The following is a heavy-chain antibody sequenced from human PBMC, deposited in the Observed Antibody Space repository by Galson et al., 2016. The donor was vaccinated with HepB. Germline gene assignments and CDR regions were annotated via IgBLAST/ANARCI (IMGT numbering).Heavy chain of an antibody. J-gene: IGHJ6*02. V-gene: IGHV1-3*01. CDR2: INAGNGNR. D-gene: IGHD2-2*01. CDR3: ARDPRKIRYQLLEIYYYYYAMDV. CDR1: GYTFTSYA. Sequence: SVKVSCKASGYTFTSYAMHWVRQAPGQRLEWMGWINAGNGNRKYSQTFQGRVTMTTDKSTSTAYMELRSLRSDDTAVYYCARDPRKIRYQLLEIYYYYYAMDVWGQGTTVTVSS.